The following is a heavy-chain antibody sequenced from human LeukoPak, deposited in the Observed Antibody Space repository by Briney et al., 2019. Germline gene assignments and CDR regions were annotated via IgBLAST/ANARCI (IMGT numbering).Heavy chain of an antibody. D-gene: IGHD3-10*01. CDR3: ARADVLLWFGELQFSYYMDV. CDR1: GGTFSSYA. Sequence: GASVKVSCKASGGTFSSYAISWVRQAPGQGLEWMGGIIPIFGTANYAQKFQGRVTITADKSTSTAYMELSSLRSEDTAVYYCARADVLLWFGELQFSYYMDVWGKGTTVTVSS. J-gene: IGHJ6*03. V-gene: IGHV1-69*06. CDR2: IIPIFGTA.